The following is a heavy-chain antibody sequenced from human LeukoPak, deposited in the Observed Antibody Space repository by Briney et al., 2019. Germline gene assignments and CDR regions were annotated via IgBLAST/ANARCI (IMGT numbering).Heavy chain of an antibody. Sequence: SETPSLTCTVSGGSISSYYWSWIRQPPGKGLEWIGYIYYSGSTSYNPSLKSRVTISIDTSKKQFSLKLSSVTAADTAVYYCARRGEFSEFDYWGQGTLVTVSS. V-gene: IGHV4-59*01. D-gene: IGHD3-16*01. CDR3: ARRGEFSEFDY. J-gene: IGHJ4*02. CDR1: GGSISSYY. CDR2: IYYSGST.